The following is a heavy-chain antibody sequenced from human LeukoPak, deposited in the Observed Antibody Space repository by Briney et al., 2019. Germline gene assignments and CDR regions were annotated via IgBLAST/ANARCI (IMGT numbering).Heavy chain of an antibody. CDR3: ARARGYSYGHYYYYMDV. V-gene: IGHV4-59*01. CDR2: IYYSGST. Sequence: PSETLSLTCTVSGGSISSYYWSWTRQPPGKGLEWIGYIYYSGSTNYNPSLKSRVTISVDTSKNQFSLKLSSVTAADTAVYYCARARGYSYGHYYYYMDVWGKGTTVTVSS. J-gene: IGHJ6*03. CDR1: GGSISSYY. D-gene: IGHD5-18*01.